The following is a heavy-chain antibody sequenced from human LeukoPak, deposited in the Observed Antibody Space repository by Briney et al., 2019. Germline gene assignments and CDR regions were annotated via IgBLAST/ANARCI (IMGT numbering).Heavy chain of an antibody. J-gene: IGHJ3*01. D-gene: IGHD2-15*01. CDR1: GYNFSVYY. CDR3: ATRGGLTPNTLAM. CDR2: MDPNSGDT. Sequence: GASVKVSCKGSGYNFSVYYMHWVRQAPGQGLKWMGWMDPNSGDTIYAPKFQGRVSMTRDTSITTAYMELSSLTFDDSAMYYCATRGGLTPNTLAMWGHGTMVTVSS. V-gene: IGHV1-2*02.